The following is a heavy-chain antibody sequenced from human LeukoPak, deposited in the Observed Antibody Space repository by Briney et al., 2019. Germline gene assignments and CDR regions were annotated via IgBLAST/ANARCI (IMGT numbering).Heavy chain of an antibody. D-gene: IGHD2-2*01. J-gene: IGHJ4*02. Sequence: PSETLSLTCGVYGVSFSDYYWSWIRQPPGKGPEWIGEINHSRSTNYNPSLKSRVTISVDTSKNQFSLKLSSVTAADTAVYYCARVLKSGYCSSTSCRNPRFDYWGQGTLVTVSS. V-gene: IGHV4-34*01. CDR3: ARVLKSGYCSSTSCRNPRFDY. CDR1: GVSFSDYY. CDR2: INHSRST.